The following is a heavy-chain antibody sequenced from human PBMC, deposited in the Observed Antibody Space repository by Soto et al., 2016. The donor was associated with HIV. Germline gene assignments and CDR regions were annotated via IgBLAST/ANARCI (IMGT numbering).Heavy chain of an antibody. Sequence: QVQLQQWGAGLLKPSETLSLTCAVYGGSFSGYYWSWIRQSPRKGLEWIGEINHSGSTNYNPPLKSRVTISVDTSKNQFSLKLSSVTAADTAIYYCARGGGRSWSLPPFDSWGQEPWSPSPQ. CDR3: ARGGGRSWSLPPFDS. CDR1: GGSFSGYY. J-gene: IGHJ4*01. D-gene: IGHD6-13*01. V-gene: IGHV4-34*01. CDR2: INHSGST.